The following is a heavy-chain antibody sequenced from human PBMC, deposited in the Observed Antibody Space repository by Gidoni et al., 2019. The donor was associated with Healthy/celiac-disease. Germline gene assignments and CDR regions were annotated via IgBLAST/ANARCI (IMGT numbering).Heavy chain of an antibody. V-gene: IGHV2-5*02. Sequence: QITLKESGPTLVKPTQTLTMTCTFSGFSLSTSGVGVGWLRQPPGQALEWLALIYWDDDKRYRPSLKSRLTITKDTSKNQVVLTMTDMDPVDTATYYCAHRWSPGYFDYWGQGTLVTVSS. D-gene: IGHD1-26*01. J-gene: IGHJ4*02. CDR2: IYWDDDK. CDR3: AHRWSPGYFDY. CDR1: GFSLSTSGVG.